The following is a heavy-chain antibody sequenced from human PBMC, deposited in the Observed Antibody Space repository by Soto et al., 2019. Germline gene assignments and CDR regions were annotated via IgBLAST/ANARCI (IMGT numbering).Heavy chain of an antibody. Sequence: PGGSLRLSCAASGFTFSSYWMSWVRQAPGKGLEWVANIKQDGSEKYYVDSVKGRFTISRDNAKNSLYLQMNSLRAEDTAVYYCARDQGIKYGDYVSFWGYYFDYWGQGTLVTVCS. CDR2: IKQDGSEK. CDR3: ARDQGIKYGDYVSFWGYYFDY. D-gene: IGHD4-17*01. V-gene: IGHV3-7*03. J-gene: IGHJ4*02. CDR1: GFTFSSYW.